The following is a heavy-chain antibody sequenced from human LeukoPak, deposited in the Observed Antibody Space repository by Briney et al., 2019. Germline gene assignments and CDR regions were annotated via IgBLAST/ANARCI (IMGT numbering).Heavy chain of an antibody. D-gene: IGHD2-2*01. CDR2: ISGSGGST. V-gene: IGHV3-23*01. CDR1: GFTFSSYA. CDR3: AKDTRYCSSTSCVNWFDP. Sequence: PGGSLRLSCAASGFTFSSYAMSWVRQAPGKGLEWVSAISGSGGSTYYADSVKGRFTISRDNSKNTLYLQMNSLRAEDTAVYYCAKDTRYCSSTSCVNWFDPWGQGTLVTVSS. J-gene: IGHJ5*02.